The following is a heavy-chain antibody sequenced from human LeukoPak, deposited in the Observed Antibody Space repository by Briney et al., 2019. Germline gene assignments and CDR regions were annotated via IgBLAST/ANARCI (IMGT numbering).Heavy chain of an antibody. J-gene: IGHJ3*02. CDR2: IKQDGSEK. D-gene: IGHD2-2*01. CDR3: ARRPSRGRYQLLAGAFDI. V-gene: IGHV3-7*01. CDR1: GFTFSSYA. Sequence: QPGGSLRLSCAASGFTFSSYAMSWVRQAPGKGLEWVANIKQDGSEKYYVDSVEGRFTISRDNAKNSLYLQMNSLRAEDTAVYYCARRPSRGRYQLLAGAFDIWGQGTMVTVSS.